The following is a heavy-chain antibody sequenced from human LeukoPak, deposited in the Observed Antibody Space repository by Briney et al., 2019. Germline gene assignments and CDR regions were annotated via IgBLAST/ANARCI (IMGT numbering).Heavy chain of an antibody. CDR2: ISYDGSNK. Sequence: PGRSLRLSCAASGFTFSSYGVHWVRQAPGKGLEWVAVISYDGSNKYYADSVKGRFTISRDNSKNTLYLQMNSLRAEDTAVYYCAKKEYYGSGSSIDYWGQGTLVTVSS. J-gene: IGHJ4*02. V-gene: IGHV3-30*18. D-gene: IGHD3-10*01. CDR1: GFTFSSYG. CDR3: AKKEYYGSGSSIDY.